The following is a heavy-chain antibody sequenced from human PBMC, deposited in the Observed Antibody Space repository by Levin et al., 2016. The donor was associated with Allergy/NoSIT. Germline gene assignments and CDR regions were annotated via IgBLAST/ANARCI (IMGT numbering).Heavy chain of an antibody. CDR1: GFTFSSYA. CDR3: AKDRVTIFGVVIMMNWFDP. J-gene: IGHJ5*02. CDR2: ISGSGGST. D-gene: IGHD3-3*01. V-gene: IGHV3-23*01. Sequence: GESLKISCAASGFTFSSYAMSWVRQAPGKGLEWVSAISGSGGSTYYADSVKGRFTISRDNSKNTLYLQMNSLRAEDTAVYYCAKDRVTIFGVVIMMNWFDPWGQGTLVTVSS.